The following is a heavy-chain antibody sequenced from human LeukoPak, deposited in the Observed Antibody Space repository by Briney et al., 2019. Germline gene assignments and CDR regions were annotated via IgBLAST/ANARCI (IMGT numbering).Heavy chain of an antibody. Sequence: GPLRLSCAASGFTFSSYWMSWVRQAPGKGLEWIGNIFYSGGTYYSPSLTSRVTISLDTSRNQFSLKLNSVTAADTAVYYCAKSNGYGLVDIWGQGTMVTVSS. CDR3: AKSNGYGLVDI. D-gene: IGHD3-10*01. J-gene: IGHJ3*02. CDR1: GFTFSSYW. CDR2: IFYSGGT. V-gene: IGHV4-59*04.